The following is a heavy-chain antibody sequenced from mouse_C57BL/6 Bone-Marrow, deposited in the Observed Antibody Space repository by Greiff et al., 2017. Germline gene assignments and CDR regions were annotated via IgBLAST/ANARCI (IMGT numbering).Heavy chain of an antibody. J-gene: IGHJ4*01. V-gene: IGHV5-4*03. D-gene: IGHD1-1*01. Sequence: EVKLMEPGGGLVKPGGSLKLSCAASGFTFSSYAMPWVRQTPEKRLEWVATISDGGSYTYYPDNLKGRFTITRDNAKTNLYLQMSHLKSEDTAMYYCARGTTVVDYYAMDYWGQGTSVTVSS. CDR1: GFTFSSYA. CDR3: ARGTTVVDYYAMDY. CDR2: ISDGGSYT.